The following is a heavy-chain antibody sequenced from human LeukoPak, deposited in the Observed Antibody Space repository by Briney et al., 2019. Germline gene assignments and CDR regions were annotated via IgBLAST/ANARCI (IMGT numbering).Heavy chain of an antibody. CDR1: GCSFSRYA. V-gene: IGHV3-30*04. D-gene: IGHD4-23*01. J-gene: IGHJ4*02. Sequence: PGRSLRLSCAASGCSFSRYAMHWVRQAPGKGLEWVAVISYDGSYKDYADSVKGRFTISRDNSKNTLFLQMNSLRAEDTAVYYCARGARKGDDYGGFFDYWGQGTLVTVSS. CDR3: ARGARKGDDYGGFFDY. CDR2: ISYDGSYK.